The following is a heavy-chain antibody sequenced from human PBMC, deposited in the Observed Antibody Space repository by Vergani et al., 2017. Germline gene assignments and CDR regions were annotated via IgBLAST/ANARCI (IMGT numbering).Heavy chain of an antibody. D-gene: IGHD1-26*01. J-gene: IGHJ6*02. CDR3: AKGGLVTQRELLRYYYGMDV. CDR1: GFTFSSYA. V-gene: IGHV3-23*01. CDR2: ISGSGGST. Sequence: EVQLLESGGGLVQPGGSLRLSCAASGFTFSSYAMSWVRQAPGKGMEWVSAISGSGGSTYYADSVKGRFDISRDNSKNTLYLQMNRMKAEDTAVYYWAKGGLVTQRELLRYYYGMDVWGRGTTVTVSS.